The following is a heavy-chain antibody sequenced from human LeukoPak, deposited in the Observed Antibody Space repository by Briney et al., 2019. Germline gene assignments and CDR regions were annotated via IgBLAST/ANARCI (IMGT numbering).Heavy chain of an antibody. CDR2: IYYSGST. Sequence: SETLSLTCAVSGGSISTSNSYWGWLRQPPGKGLEWIGSIYYSGSTYYNPSLKSRVTISVDTSKNQFSLKLSSVTAADTAVYYCARVRSSGLFVVYFDYWGQGILVTVSS. V-gene: IGHV4-39*07. CDR3: ARVRSSGLFVVYFDY. J-gene: IGHJ4*02. CDR1: GGSISTSNSY. D-gene: IGHD6-19*01.